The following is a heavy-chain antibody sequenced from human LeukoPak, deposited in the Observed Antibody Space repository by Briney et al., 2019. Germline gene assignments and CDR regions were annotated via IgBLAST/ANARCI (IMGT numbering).Heavy chain of an antibody. CDR3: ARHIRGAYYYFDY. D-gene: IGHD3-10*01. V-gene: IGHV4-59*08. CDR2: IFHSGST. J-gene: IGHJ4*02. Sequence: PSETLSLTCTVSGDSFSSNYWSWIRQPPGKGLEWIGYIFHSGSTNYNPSLKSRVSISVDTSKNQFSLKMNSVTAADTAVYCCARHIRGAYYYFDYWGQGTLVTVSS. CDR1: GDSFSSNY.